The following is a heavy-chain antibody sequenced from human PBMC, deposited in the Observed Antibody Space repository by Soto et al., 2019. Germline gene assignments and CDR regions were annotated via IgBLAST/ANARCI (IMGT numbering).Heavy chain of an antibody. Sequence: SETLSLTCTVAGGSISSYYWSWIRQPPGKGLEWIGYIYYSGSTNYNPSLKSRVTISVDTSKNQFSLKLSSVTAADTAVYYCARDPCGGDCYSGSANWFDPWGPGTLVTVSS. CDR2: IYYSGST. D-gene: IGHD2-21*02. J-gene: IGHJ5*02. CDR3: ARDPCGGDCYSGSANWFDP. CDR1: GGSISSYY. V-gene: IGHV4-59*01.